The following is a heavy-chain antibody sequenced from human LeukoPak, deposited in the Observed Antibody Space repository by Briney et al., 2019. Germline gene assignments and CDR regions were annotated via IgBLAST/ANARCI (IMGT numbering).Heavy chain of an antibody. V-gene: IGHV1-2*02. CDR3: ARDLRGNSMFFDY. D-gene: IGHD4-23*01. Sequence: ASVKVSCKASGYTFTDDYVHWVRQAPGQGLAWMGWINPNSGDTHYPQRFQGRVTLTSDTSISTAYMELSRLSPDDTAFYYCARDLRGNSMFFDYWGQGTLVTVSS. J-gene: IGHJ4*02. CDR1: GYTFTDDY. CDR2: INPNSGDT.